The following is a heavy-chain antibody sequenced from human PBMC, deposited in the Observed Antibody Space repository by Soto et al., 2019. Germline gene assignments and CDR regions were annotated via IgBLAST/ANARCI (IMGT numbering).Heavy chain of an antibody. CDR2: ISYDGSNK. D-gene: IGHD5-18*01. Sequence: GGSLRLSCAASGFTFSSYAMHWVRQAPGKGLEWVAVISYDGSNKYYADSVKGRFTISRDNSKNTLYLQMNSLRAEDTAVYYCARDHLVDTAMGQSFDYWGQGTLVTVSS. V-gene: IGHV3-30-3*01. CDR1: GFTFSSYA. J-gene: IGHJ4*02. CDR3: ARDHLVDTAMGQSFDY.